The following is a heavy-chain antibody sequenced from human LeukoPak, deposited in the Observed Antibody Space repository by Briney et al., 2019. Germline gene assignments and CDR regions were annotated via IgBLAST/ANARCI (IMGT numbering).Heavy chain of an antibody. CDR2: ISYDGSNK. Sequence: PGRSLRLSCAASGFTFSSYAMHWVRQAPGKGLEWVAVISYDGSNKYYADSVKGRFTISRDNSKNTLYLQMNSLRAEGTAVYYCARVGIQLWSWYAFDIWGQGTMVTVSS. D-gene: IGHD5-18*01. CDR1: GFTFSSYA. V-gene: IGHV3-30*04. CDR3: ARVGIQLWSWYAFDI. J-gene: IGHJ3*02.